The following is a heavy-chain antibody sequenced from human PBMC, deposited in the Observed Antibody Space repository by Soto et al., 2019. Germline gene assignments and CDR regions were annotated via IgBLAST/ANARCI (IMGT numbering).Heavy chain of an antibody. CDR3: ARDLQYRLRWEGGLGPFDY. J-gene: IGHJ4*02. D-gene: IGHD4-17*01. CDR1: GFTFSSYA. CDR2: ISYDGSNK. V-gene: IGHV3-30-3*01. Sequence: QVQLVESGGGVVQPGRSLRLSCAASGFTFSSYAMHWVRQAPGKGLEWVAVISYDGSNKYYADSVKGRFTISRDNSKNTLYLQMHSLRAEDTAVYYCARDLQYRLRWEGGLGPFDYWGQGTLVTVSS.